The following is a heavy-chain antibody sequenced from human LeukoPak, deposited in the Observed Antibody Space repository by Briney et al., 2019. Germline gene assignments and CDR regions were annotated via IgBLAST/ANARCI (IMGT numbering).Heavy chain of an antibody. D-gene: IGHD2/OR15-2a*01. CDR2: IRGDGATK. Sequence: GRSLRLSCAASGFTFSTYAMTWVRQAPGKGLEWVSAIRGDGATKFYADSVKGRFTVSRDNSKNTLYLQMNSLRAEDTAVYYCAKDQYRDYFRGADYWGQGTLVTVSS. CDR1: GFTFSTYA. J-gene: IGHJ4*02. CDR3: AKDQYRDYFRGADY. V-gene: IGHV3-23*01.